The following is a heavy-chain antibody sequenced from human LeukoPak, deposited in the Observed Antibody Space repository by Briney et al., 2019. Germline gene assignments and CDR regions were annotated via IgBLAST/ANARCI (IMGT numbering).Heavy chain of an antibody. D-gene: IGHD3-10*01. J-gene: IGHJ4*02. CDR1: GFTFSNYG. CDR2: VSYDGGII. V-gene: IGHV3-30*18. Sequence: PGRSLRLSCAASGFTFSNYGMHWVRQAPGKGLEWVAVVSYDGGIIYYADSVEGRFIISRDNSKNTLYLQLNSLRAEDTAVYYCAKQRVRGDHYFDYWGQGTLVTVSS. CDR3: AKQRVRGDHYFDY.